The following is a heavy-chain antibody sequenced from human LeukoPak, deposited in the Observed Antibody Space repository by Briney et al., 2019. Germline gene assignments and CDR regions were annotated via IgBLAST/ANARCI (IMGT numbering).Heavy chain of an antibody. CDR3: ASHRTSGNYYRHIDV. CDR1: GGSISSETYY. J-gene: IGHJ6*03. D-gene: IGHD1-26*01. CDR2: IFASGST. Sequence: SQTLSLTCIVSGGSISSETYYWSWIRQPAGKGLEWIGRIFASGSTNYNPSLKSRVTMSVDTSKNQFSLKLSSVTAADSAVYYCASHRTSGNYYRHIDVWGKGTTVTVSS. V-gene: IGHV4-61*02.